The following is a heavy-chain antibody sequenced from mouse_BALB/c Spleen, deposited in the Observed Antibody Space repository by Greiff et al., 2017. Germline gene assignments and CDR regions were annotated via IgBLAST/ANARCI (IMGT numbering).Heavy chain of an antibody. Sequence: EVHLVESGGGLVKPGGSLKLSCAASGFTFSDYYMYWVRQTPEKRLEWVATISDGGSYTYYPDSVKGRCTISRDNAKNNLYLQMSSLKSEDTAMYYCSREGTTATWFAYWGQGTLVTVSA. CDR1: GFTFSDYY. V-gene: IGHV5-4*02. D-gene: IGHD1-2*01. CDR2: ISDGGSYT. J-gene: IGHJ3*01. CDR3: SREGTTATWFAY.